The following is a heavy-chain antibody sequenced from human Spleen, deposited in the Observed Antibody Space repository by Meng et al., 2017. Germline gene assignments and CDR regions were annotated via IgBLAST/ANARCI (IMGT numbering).Heavy chain of an antibody. V-gene: IGHV4-59*01. CDR3: ARDHPSGGGTQFDY. CDR1: GGSISGYQ. CDR2: IFSSGST. Sequence: SETLSLTCTVSGGSISGYQWSWIRQPPGKGLEWIGYIFSSGSTNSNPSLKSRVTISVDTSKNQFSLKLSSVTAADTAVYYCARDHPSGGGTQFDYWGQGTLVTVSS. D-gene: IGHD2-15*01. J-gene: IGHJ4*02.